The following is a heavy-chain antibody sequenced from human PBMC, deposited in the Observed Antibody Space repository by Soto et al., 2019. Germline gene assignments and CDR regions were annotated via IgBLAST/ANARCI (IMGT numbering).Heavy chain of an antibody. Sequence: TLSLTCTVSGGSISTGGYYWSWIRQHPGKGLECIGYIYYSGTTNYNPSLKSRVTISVDTSKSQFSLKLDSVTAADTAVYYCATTAGYYDGSGPNYFPHWGQGTLVTVSS. J-gene: IGHJ1*01. D-gene: IGHD3-22*01. CDR1: GGSISTGGYY. CDR3: ATTAGYYDGSGPNYFPH. V-gene: IGHV4-31*03. CDR2: IYYSGTT.